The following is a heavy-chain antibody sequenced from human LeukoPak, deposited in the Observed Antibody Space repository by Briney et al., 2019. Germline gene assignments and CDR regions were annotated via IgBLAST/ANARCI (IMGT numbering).Heavy chain of an antibody. CDR1: GGSFSGYY. Sequence: PSETLSLTCAVYGGSFSGYYWSWLRQHPGTGLEWIGYIYYSGSTNYNPSLKSRVTISVDTSKNQFSLKLSSVTAADTAVYYCARLYSSSFPLYWGQGTLVTVSS. D-gene: IGHD6-6*01. J-gene: IGHJ4*02. V-gene: IGHV4-59*08. CDR2: IYYSGST. CDR3: ARLYSSSFPLY.